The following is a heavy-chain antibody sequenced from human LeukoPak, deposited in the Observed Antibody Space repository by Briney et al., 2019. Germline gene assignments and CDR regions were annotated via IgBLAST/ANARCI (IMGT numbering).Heavy chain of an antibody. D-gene: IGHD2-15*01. CDR3: AKSGRYCSGGSCYQEASLDY. Sequence: GGSLRLSCAASGFTFSSYWMNWVRQAPGKGLEWVASINQDGSEKYYLDSVKGRFTISRDNAKNSLYLQMNSLRAEDTAIYYCAKSGRYCSGGSCYQEASLDYWGQGTLVTVSS. J-gene: IGHJ4*02. V-gene: IGHV3-7*03. CDR1: GFTFSSYW. CDR2: INQDGSEK.